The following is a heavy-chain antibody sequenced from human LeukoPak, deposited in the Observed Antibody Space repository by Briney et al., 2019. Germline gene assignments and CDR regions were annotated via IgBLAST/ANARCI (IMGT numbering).Heavy chain of an antibody. CDR1: GFTFSSYG. V-gene: IGHV3-30*02. J-gene: IGHJ6*03. CDR3: AKDGYCSSTSCYKGRSYYYYYMDV. Sequence: QSGGSLRLSCAASGFTFSSYGMHWVRQAPGKGLEWVAFIRYDGSNKYYADSVKGRFTISRDNSKNTLYLQMNSLRAEDTAVYYCAKDGYCSSTSCYKGRSYYYYYMDVWGKGTTVTVSS. CDR2: IRYDGSNK. D-gene: IGHD2-2*02.